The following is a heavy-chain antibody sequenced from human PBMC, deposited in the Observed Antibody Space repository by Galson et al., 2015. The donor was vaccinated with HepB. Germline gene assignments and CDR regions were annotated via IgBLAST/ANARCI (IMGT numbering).Heavy chain of an antibody. Sequence: SVKVSCKASGYTFTAYYMHWVRLAPGQGLEWMGRIHPNSGGTNYAQNFQGRVTMTRDTSTNTVYMELKKLRSDDTAVYYCARGTTTGTSLPPFDPWGQGTLVTVSS. V-gene: IGHV1-2*06. CDR2: IHPNSGGT. J-gene: IGHJ5*02. CDR3: ARGTTTGTSLPPFDP. D-gene: IGHD2-2*01. CDR1: GYTFTAYY.